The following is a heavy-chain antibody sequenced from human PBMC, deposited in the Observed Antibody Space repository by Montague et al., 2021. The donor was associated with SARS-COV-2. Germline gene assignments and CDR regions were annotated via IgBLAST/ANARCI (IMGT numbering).Heavy chain of an antibody. J-gene: IGHJ3*01. CDR3: WMGGGNGVFDL. D-gene: IGHD2-8*01. CDR1: GGFITSSGFF. CDR2: IXHSRII. Sequence: SETLSLTCTVSGGFITSSGFFWSWIRQHPGKGLEWIGLEWIGEIXHSRIINYNPSLKSRVTISVDASRNQLSLKLSSVTAADTAVYYCWMGGGNGVFDLWGQGTMATVSS. V-gene: IGHV4-39*07.